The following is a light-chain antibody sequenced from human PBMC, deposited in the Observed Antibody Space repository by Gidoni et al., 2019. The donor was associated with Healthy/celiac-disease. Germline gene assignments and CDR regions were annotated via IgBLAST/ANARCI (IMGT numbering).Light chain of an antibody. CDR2: AAS. Sequence: DIKMTQSPSSLAASVGDRVTITCRASQGISNYVAWYQQKPGKVPKLLIYAASTLQSGVPSRFSGSGSGTDFTLTISSLQPEDVATYYCQKYNSAPLTFGGGTKVEIK. V-gene: IGKV1-27*01. CDR3: QKYNSAPLT. CDR1: QGISNY. J-gene: IGKJ4*01.